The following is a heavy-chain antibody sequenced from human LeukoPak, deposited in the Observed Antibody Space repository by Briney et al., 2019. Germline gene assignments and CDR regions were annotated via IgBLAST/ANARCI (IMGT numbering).Heavy chain of an antibody. J-gene: IGHJ6*02. V-gene: IGHV3-53*01. CDR2: LYNAGTT. CDR3: ARETRYYYGMDV. Sequence: WVSVLYNAGTTYYADSVKGRFTISRDNSKNTLYLKMYSLRAEDTAVYYCARETRYYYGMDVWGQGTTVTVSS.